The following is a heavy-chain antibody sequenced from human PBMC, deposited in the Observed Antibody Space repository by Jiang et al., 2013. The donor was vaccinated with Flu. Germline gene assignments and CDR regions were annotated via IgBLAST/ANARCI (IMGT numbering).Heavy chain of an antibody. V-gene: IGHV2-70*01. CDR3: ARMYRNYTNYLSAFDI. Sequence: TLTCTFSGFSLTTDGMCVSWIRQPPGKALEFLALIDWDGDKYYSTSLKTRLTISRDTSKNQVVLTMTNMDPVDTATYYCARMYRNYTNYLSAFDIWGQGDLSSPSLQ. CDR1: GFSLTTDGMC. CDR2: IDWDGDK. D-gene: IGHD4-11*01. J-gene: IGHJ3*02.